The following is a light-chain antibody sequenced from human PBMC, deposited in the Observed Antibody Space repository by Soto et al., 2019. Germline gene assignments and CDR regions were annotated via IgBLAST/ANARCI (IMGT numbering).Light chain of an antibody. V-gene: IGKV1-13*02. CDR1: QGISSA. CDR3: QQFQSYALT. J-gene: IGKJ4*01. Sequence: AIQLTQSPSSLSASVGDRVTITCRASQGISSALAWYQHKPGRAPRLLIYYASSLQSGVSSRFSGSGSGTDFTLTISSLQPEDFATYYCQQFQSYALTFGGGTKLEIK. CDR2: YAS.